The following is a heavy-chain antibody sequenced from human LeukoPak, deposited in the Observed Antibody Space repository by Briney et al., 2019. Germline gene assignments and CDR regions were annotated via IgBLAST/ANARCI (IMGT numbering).Heavy chain of an antibody. CDR2: ISWNSGSI. V-gene: IGHV3-9*01. Sequence: GGSLRLSCAASGFTFDNYAMHWVRQAPGKGLEWVSGISWNSGSIGYADSVKGRFTISRDNAKNSLYLQMNSLRAEDTALYYCAKDTSPTIGVVLDVWGQGTTVTVSS. CDR1: GFTFDNYA. D-gene: IGHD3-22*01. J-gene: IGHJ6*02. CDR3: AKDTSPTIGVVLDV.